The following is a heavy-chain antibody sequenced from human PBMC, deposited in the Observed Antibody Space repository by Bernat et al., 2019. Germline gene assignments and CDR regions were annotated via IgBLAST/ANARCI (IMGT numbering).Heavy chain of an antibody. J-gene: IGHJ4*02. D-gene: IGHD2-21*01. Sequence: EVQLLESGGGLVQPGGSLRLSCAASRFTFSSYAMSWVRQAPGKGLEWVSAVSGSGGSTSYADSVKGRFTISRDNSKNTLYLQMNSLRAEDTAVYYCAKDRVISSGRLYFDYWGQGTLVTVSS. CDR3: AKDRVISSGRLYFDY. CDR1: RFTFSSYA. V-gene: IGHV3-23*01. CDR2: VSGSGGST.